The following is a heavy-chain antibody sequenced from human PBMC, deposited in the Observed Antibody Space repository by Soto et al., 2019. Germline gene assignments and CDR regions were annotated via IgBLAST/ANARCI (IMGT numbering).Heavy chain of an antibody. Sequence: SETLSLTCTVSGGSISSYYWSWIRQPPGKGLEWIGYIYYSGSTNYNPSLKSRVTISVDTSKNQFSLKLSSVTAADTAVYYCARGRSYYDYVWGRFPPYYFDYWGQGTLVTVSS. J-gene: IGHJ4*02. V-gene: IGHV4-59*01. CDR1: GGSISSYY. CDR2: IYYSGST. D-gene: IGHD3-16*01. CDR3: ARGRSYYDYVWGRFPPYYFDY.